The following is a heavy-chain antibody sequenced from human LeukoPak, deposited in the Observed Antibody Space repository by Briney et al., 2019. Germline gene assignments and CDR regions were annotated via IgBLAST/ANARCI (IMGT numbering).Heavy chain of an antibody. CDR1: GFTFSSYA. V-gene: IGHV3-21*01. Sequence: GGSLRLSCAASGFTFSSYAMNWVRQAPGKGLEWVSSISSSSRYIYYADSVKGRFTISRDNAKNSLYLQMNSLRAEDTAVYYCARDYCSGGSCYWFDPWGQGTLVTVSS. CDR2: ISSSSRYI. J-gene: IGHJ5*02. D-gene: IGHD2-15*01. CDR3: ARDYCSGGSCYWFDP.